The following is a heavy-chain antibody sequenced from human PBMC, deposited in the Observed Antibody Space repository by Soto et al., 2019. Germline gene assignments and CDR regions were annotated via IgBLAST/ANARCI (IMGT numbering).Heavy chain of an antibody. CDR2: ISSSSSYI. CDR1: GFTFSSYS. J-gene: IGHJ6*02. V-gene: IGHV3-21*01. Sequence: SLRLSCAASGFTFSSYSMNWVRQAPGKGLEWVSSISSSSSYIYYADSVKGRFTISRDNAKNSLYLQMNSLRAEDTAVYYCARDRDSYGSYHYYGMDVWGQATTVTVSS. D-gene: IGHD5-18*01. CDR3: ARDRDSYGSYHYYGMDV.